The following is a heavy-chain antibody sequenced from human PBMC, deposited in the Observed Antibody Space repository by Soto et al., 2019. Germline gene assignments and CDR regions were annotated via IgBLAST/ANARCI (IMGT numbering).Heavy chain of an antibody. CDR3: ARGQRD. V-gene: IGHV4-31*03. CDR2: IYYIGST. Sequence: QVQLQASGPGLVKPSQTLSLTCTVSGGSISSGGYYWSWLRQHPGKGLEWIWSIYYIGSTNYNPSLKSRVTISVDTSKNQFSLKLSSVTAADTAVYYCARGQRDWGQGTLVTVSS. CDR1: GGSISSGGYY. J-gene: IGHJ4*02.